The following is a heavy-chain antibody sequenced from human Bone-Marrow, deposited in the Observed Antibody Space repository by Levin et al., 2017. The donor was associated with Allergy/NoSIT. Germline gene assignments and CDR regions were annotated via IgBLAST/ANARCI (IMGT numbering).Heavy chain of an antibody. D-gene: IGHD5-24*01. CDR1: GFSLSYFG. Sequence: AGGSLRLSCAASGFSLSYFGMHWVRQGPGKGLEWVAVISYDGNNKYYTDSVKGRFTVSRDTSKNTLYLQLNSLRPEDTAVYYCAKPKESFDGYNQEFDYWGQGTLVTVSS. J-gene: IGHJ4*02. CDR3: AKPKESFDGYNQEFDY. V-gene: IGHV3-30*18. CDR2: ISYDGNNK.